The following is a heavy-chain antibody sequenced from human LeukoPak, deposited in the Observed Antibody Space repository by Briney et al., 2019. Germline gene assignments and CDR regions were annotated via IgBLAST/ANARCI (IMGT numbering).Heavy chain of an antibody. Sequence: PGGSLRLSCAASGFTFSSYWMTWVRQGPGKGLEWVANIKPGGSEKYYVDSVKGRFTISRDNSKNTLYLQMNSLRAEDTAIYYCAKARGAAAANDFDYWGQGTLVTVSS. CDR1: GFTFSSYW. CDR3: AKARGAAAANDFDY. CDR2: IKPGGSEK. V-gene: IGHV3-7*03. D-gene: IGHD6-13*01. J-gene: IGHJ4*02.